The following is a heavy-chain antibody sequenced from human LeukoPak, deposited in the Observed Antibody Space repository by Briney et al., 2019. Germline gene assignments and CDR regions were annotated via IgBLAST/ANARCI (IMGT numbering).Heavy chain of an antibody. CDR3: ARELRSGDYDY. D-gene: IGHD4-17*01. Sequence: RPGGSLRLSCAASGFTFSSYGMHWVRQAPGKGLERVSGINWNGGSTGYADSVKGRFTISRDNAKNSLYLQMNSLRAEDTALYYCARELRSGDYDYWGQGTLVTVSS. CDR2: INWNGGST. CDR1: GFTFSSYG. J-gene: IGHJ4*02. V-gene: IGHV3-20*04.